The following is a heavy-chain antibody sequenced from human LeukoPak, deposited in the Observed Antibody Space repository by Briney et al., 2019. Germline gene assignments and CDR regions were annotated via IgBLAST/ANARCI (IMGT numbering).Heavy chain of an antibody. D-gene: IGHD5-24*01. J-gene: IGHJ4*02. CDR2: IYYSDST. CDR1: GASISTYY. CDR3: ARGARAGYNLEPFDY. Sequence: SETLSLTCTVSGASISTYYWTWIRQPPGKGLEWIGYIYYSDSTTYNPSLKSRATMSVDASKNQFSLKLSSVTAADTAVYYCARGARAGYNLEPFDYWGQGTLVTVSS. V-gene: IGHV4-59*08.